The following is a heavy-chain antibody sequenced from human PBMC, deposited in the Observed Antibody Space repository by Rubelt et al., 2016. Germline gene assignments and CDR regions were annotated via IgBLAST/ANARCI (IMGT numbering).Heavy chain of an antibody. D-gene: IGHD3-22*01. Sequence: QLQLQESGPGLVKPSETLSLTCTVSGGSISSSSYYWGWIRQPPGKGLEWIGSIYYSGSTYYNPSLKSRVTISVDTSKNQLYLKLSSGTGADTAVCYCARAVSYYDSSGYGYYYYMDVWGKGTTVTVSS. CDR3: ARAVSYYDSSGYGYYYYMDV. V-gene: IGHV4-39*07. J-gene: IGHJ6*03. CDR2: IYYSGST. CDR1: GGSISSSSYY.